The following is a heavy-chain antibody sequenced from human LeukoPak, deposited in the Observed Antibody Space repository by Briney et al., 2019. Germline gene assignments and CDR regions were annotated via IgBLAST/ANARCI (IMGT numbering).Heavy chain of an antibody. CDR1: GASISSGSFY. CDR3: AREVVVRGVIIFFDY. D-gene: IGHD3-10*01. V-gene: IGHV4-61*02. J-gene: IGHJ4*02. CDR2: IYTNGTT. Sequence: SQTLSLTCTVSGASISSGSFYWNWLRQPAGKGLEWIGLIYTNGTTNNNPSFKSRVTISVDTSKNQLSLNLESVTAADTAIYYCAREVVVRGVIIFFDYWGQGTLVTASS.